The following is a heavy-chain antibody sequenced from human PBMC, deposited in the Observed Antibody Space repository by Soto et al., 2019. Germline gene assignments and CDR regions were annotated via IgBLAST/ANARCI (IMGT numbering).Heavy chain of an antibody. V-gene: IGHV3-48*01. CDR1: GFTFSSYS. J-gene: IGHJ6*03. CDR2: ISSSSSTI. CDR3: ARVRHDYGDPRDDYYYYYYMDV. Sequence: PGGSLRLSCAASGFTFSSYSMNWVLQAPGKGLEWVSYISSSSSTIYYADSVKGRFTISRDNAKNSLYLQMNSLRAEDTAVYYCARVRHDYGDPRDDYYYYYYMDVWGKGTTVTVSS. D-gene: IGHD4-17*01.